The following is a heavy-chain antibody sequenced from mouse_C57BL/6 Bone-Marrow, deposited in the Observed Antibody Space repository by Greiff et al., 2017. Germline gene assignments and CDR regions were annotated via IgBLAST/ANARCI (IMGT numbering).Heavy chain of an antibody. V-gene: IGHV1-55*01. CDR3: ARPYYSNYWYFDV. Sequence: VQLQQPGAELVKPGASVKMSCKASGYTFTSYLITWVKQRPGQGLEWIGDIYPGSGSTNYNEKFKSKATLTVDTSSSTAYMQLSSLTSEDSAVYYCARPYYSNYWYFDVWGTGTTVTVSS. CDR2: IYPGSGST. J-gene: IGHJ1*03. CDR1: GYTFTSYL. D-gene: IGHD2-5*01.